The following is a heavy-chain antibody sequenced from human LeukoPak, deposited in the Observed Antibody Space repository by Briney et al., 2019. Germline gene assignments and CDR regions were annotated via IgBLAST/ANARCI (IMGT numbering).Heavy chain of an antibody. CDR3: ARDGARYDSSGYSPAY. V-gene: IGHV3-33*08. CDR2: IWYDGSNK. CDR1: RFTFSSYW. J-gene: IGHJ4*02. D-gene: IGHD3-22*01. Sequence: GGSLRLSCAASRFTFSSYWMTWVRQAPGKGLEWVAVIWYDGSNKYYADSVKGRFTISRDNSKNTLYLQMNSLRAEDTAVYYCARDGARYDSSGYSPAYWGQGTLVTVSS.